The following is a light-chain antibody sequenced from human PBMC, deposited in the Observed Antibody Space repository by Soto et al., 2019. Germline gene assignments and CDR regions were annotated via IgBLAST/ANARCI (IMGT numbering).Light chain of an antibody. J-gene: IGKJ1*01. CDR3: QQYASTRWT. V-gene: IGKV3-15*01. Sequence: ETVMTQSPATLSVSPGERATLSCRASQSVYSSLAWYQQKPGQAPRLLIYGASTRATGIPARFSGSGSGTEFTLTISRLQSEDFAVYYCQQYASTRWTFGQGTKVDIK. CDR1: QSVYSS. CDR2: GAS.